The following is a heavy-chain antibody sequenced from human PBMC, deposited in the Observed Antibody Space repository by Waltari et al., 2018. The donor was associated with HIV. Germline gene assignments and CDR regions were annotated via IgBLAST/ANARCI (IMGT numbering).Heavy chain of an antibody. CDR1: GFTFTRYW. Sequence: EVQLVESGGGSVQPGGSLRLSCAASGFTFTRYWMHWVRPVTGQGLGWIQRINRDGATPTHADAVNPRLTISRDTDKSTLYLDMCSVRAEDTAMYYCARDLRSPEGEFDYWGQGTLVSVSS. J-gene: IGHJ4*02. CDR2: INRDGATP. D-gene: IGHD3-16*01. CDR3: ARDLRSPEGEFDY. V-gene: IGHV3-74*01.